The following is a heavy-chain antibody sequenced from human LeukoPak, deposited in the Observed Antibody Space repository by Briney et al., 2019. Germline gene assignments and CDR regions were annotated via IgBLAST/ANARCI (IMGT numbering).Heavy chain of an antibody. CDR3: VRDPDALDF. V-gene: IGHV3-48*02. CDR2: IRSSGRVI. J-gene: IGHJ4*02. CDR1: GFIFDDYG. Sequence: GGSLRLSCAASGFIFDDYGMNWVRQAPGKGLEWVAYIRSSGRVIYYADSVRGRFTISRDDAKNSLYLQMNSLRDDDSAVYYCVRDPDALDFWGQGTPVTVSS.